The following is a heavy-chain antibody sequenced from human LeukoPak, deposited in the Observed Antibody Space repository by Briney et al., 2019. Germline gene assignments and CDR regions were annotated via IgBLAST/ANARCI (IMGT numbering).Heavy chain of an antibody. Sequence: ASVKVSCKTSGYTFTNYYMQWVRQAPGQGPEWMGITRPSSGRTSYPQKFQGSVTMTWDMSTSTFYMELSSLTSDDTAVYYCAREGPETYNFDFWGQGTLVTVSS. J-gene: IGHJ4*02. CDR1: GYTFTNYY. CDR3: AREGPETYNFDF. CDR2: TRPSSGRT. V-gene: IGHV1-46*01. D-gene: IGHD1-14*01.